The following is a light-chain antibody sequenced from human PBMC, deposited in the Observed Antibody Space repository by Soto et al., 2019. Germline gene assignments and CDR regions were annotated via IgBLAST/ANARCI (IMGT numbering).Light chain of an antibody. CDR2: DVS. J-gene: IGKJ5*01. CDR3: QQYNSL. CDR1: QSISSW. Sequence: DIQMTQSPSTLSASVGDRVTITCRASQSISSWLAWYQQKPGKVPKLLIYDVSILESGVPSRFSGSGSGTEFTLTISSLQPDDFATYYCQQYNSLFGQGTRLEIK. V-gene: IGKV1-5*01.